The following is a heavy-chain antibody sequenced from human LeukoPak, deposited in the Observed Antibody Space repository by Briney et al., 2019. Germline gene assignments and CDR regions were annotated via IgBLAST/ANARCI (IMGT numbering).Heavy chain of an antibody. Sequence: PSETLSLTCTVSGGSISSSSYYWGWLRQPPGKGLEWIGSIYYSGSTYYNPSLKSRVTISVDTSKNQFSLKLSSVTAADTAVYYCARDSISLFIVATMGWFDPWGQGTLVTVSS. CDR2: IYYSGST. D-gene: IGHD5-12*01. J-gene: IGHJ5*02. CDR3: ARDSISLFIVATMGWFDP. CDR1: GGSISSSSYY. V-gene: IGHV4-39*07.